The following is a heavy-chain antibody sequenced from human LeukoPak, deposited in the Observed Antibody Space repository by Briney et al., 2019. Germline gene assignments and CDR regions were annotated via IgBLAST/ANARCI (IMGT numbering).Heavy chain of an antibody. J-gene: IGHJ4*02. D-gene: IGHD4-17*01. Sequence: SETLSLTCAVYSGSFSGYYWSWIRQPPGKGLEWIGEINHSGSTNYNPSLKSRVTISVDTSKNQFSLKLSSVTAADTAVYYCARMTTPPKEPVRDYWGQGTLVTVSS. CDR2: INHSGST. CDR3: ARMTTPPKEPVRDY. CDR1: SGSFSGYY. V-gene: IGHV4-34*01.